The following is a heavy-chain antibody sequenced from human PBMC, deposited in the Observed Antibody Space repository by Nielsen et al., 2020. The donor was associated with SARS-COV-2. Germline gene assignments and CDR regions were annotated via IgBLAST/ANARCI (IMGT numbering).Heavy chain of an antibody. CDR3: AKDKGFGDFRSGYTLEV. Sequence: GGSLRLSCTASGFIFDGFWMSWVRQAPGKGLEWVAHIKYDGSEEYYLDNVKGRFTISRDNAKNSLYLHMSNLRVEDTALYFCAKDKGFGDFRSGYTLEVWGEGTTVTVSS. D-gene: IGHD3-3*01. V-gene: IGHV3-7*01. CDR1: GFIFDGFW. J-gene: IGHJ6*04. CDR2: IKYDGSEE.